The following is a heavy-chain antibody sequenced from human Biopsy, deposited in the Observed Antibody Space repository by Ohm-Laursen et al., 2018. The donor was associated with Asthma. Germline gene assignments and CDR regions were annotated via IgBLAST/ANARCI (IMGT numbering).Heavy chain of an antibody. Sequence: GTLSLTCAVYGGSFSGHYWTWIRQPPGKGLEWIGEIIHSGNTNYNRSLKSRVTMSVDTPKNQFSLKLTSVTVADTAVYYCARGGYCSGGDCYLRRPSYPVSYLDLWGRGTLVTVSS. D-gene: IGHD2-15*01. V-gene: IGHV4-34*01. CDR1: GGSFSGHY. CDR2: IIHSGNT. J-gene: IGHJ2*01. CDR3: ARGGYCSGGDCYLRRPSYPVSYLDL.